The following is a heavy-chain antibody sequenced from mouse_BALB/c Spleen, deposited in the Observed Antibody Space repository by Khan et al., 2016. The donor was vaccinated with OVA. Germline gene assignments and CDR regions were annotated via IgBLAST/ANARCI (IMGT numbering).Heavy chain of an antibody. CDR2: INPGSGDT. V-gene: IGHV1-54*01. CDR3: AREGYGSWAY. J-gene: IGHJ3*01. CDR1: GYAFTDFL. Sequence: QVQLQQSGAELVRPGTSVKVSCKASGYAFTDFLIEWLQQRPGQGLEWIGLINPGSGDTNYNEKFKGKATLTANKSSSTAYMPLSSQTADDSAVYFCAREGYGSWAYWGQGTLVTVSA. D-gene: IGHD1-1*02.